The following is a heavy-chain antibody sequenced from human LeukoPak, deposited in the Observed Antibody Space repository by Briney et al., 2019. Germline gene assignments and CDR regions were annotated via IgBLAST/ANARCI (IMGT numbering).Heavy chain of an antibody. J-gene: IGHJ4*02. V-gene: IGHV4-59*12. CDR3: ARGSWQLAEEVY. CDR1: GFTFSTFAM. D-gene: IGHD6-6*01. CDR2: IYYSGST. Sequence: GSLRLSCAASGFTFSTFAMHWVRLSPGKGLECIGNIYYSGSTYYNPSLKSRVTISVDTSKNQFSLKLSSVTAADTAVYYCARGSWQLAEEVYWGQGTLVTVSS.